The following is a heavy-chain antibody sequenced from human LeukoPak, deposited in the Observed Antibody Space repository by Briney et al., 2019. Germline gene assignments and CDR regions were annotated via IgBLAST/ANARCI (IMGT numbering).Heavy chain of an antibody. Sequence: GASVKVSCKAPGYAFTSYGISWGRQAPGQGLEWMGWISAYNGNTNYAQKLQGRVTMTTDTSTSTAYMELRSLRSDDTAVYYCARDRDTMVRGVHYYMDVWGKGTTVTVSS. J-gene: IGHJ6*03. CDR3: ARDRDTMVRGVHYYMDV. CDR1: GYAFTSYG. V-gene: IGHV1-18*01. D-gene: IGHD3-10*01. CDR2: ISAYNGNT.